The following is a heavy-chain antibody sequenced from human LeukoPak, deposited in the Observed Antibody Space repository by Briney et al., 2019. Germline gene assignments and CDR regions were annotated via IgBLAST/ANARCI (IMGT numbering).Heavy chain of an antibody. CDR2: IAANGNDK. J-gene: IGHJ4*02. Sequence: GGSLRLSCAASGFTFRKYWMAWVRQAPGQGLEWVATIAANGNDKDYEDSVKGRFTISRDNARNSLSLQIDSLRAEDTALYYCVREVFFHFDYWGQGALVTVSS. CDR1: GFTFRKYW. V-gene: IGHV3-7*03. CDR3: VREVFFHFDY.